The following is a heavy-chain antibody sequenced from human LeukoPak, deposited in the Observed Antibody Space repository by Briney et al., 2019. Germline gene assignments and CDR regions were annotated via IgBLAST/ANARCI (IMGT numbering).Heavy chain of an antibody. CDR3: ARGRRRRDIVVVPATWPMGY. Sequence: GASVKVSCKASGYTFTSYDIIWVRQATGQGLEWMGWMNPNSGNTGYAQKFQGRVTITRNTSISTAYMELSSLRSEDTAVYYCARGRRRRDIVVVPATWPMGYWGQGTLVTVSS. J-gene: IGHJ4*02. CDR2: MNPNSGNT. D-gene: IGHD2-2*01. CDR1: GYTFTSYD. V-gene: IGHV1-8*03.